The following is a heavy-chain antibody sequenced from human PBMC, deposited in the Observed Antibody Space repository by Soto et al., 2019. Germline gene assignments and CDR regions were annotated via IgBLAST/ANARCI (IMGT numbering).Heavy chain of an antibody. Sequence: QIQLVQSGAEVKKPGASVKVSCKASGYSFTSYGITWVRQAPGQGPEWLGWITAENGNTNYAQKFQGRSTMTTDTSTNTAFMELSGLRSDVTAVYYCARVVLEWLPTSGFDYWGQGTLVTVSS. J-gene: IGHJ4*02. D-gene: IGHD5-12*01. CDR3: ARVVLEWLPTSGFDY. V-gene: IGHV1-18*04. CDR2: ITAENGNT. CDR1: GYSFTSYG.